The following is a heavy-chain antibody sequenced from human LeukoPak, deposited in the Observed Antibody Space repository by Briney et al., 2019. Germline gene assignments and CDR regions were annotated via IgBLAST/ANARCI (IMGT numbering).Heavy chain of an antibody. Sequence: PGGSLRLSCAASGFTFSSYGMHWVRQAPGKGPEWVAVISYDGSNKYYADSVKGRFTISRDDAKNTVDLQMNSLRGEDTAVYYCVRGRGSYGWFDPWGQGTLVTVSS. CDR2: ISYDGSNK. CDR3: VRGRGSYGWFDP. D-gene: IGHD3-10*01. V-gene: IGHV3-30*03. CDR1: GFTFSSYG. J-gene: IGHJ5*02.